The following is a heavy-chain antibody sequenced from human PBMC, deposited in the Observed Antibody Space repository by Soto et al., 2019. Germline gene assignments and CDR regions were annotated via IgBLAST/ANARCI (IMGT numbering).Heavy chain of an antibody. J-gene: IGHJ6*02. CDR1: GYTFTSYG. CDR3: ARGSLDTAYTYYYYYGMDV. D-gene: IGHD5-18*01. V-gene: IGHV1-18*04. CDR2: ISAYNGNT. Sequence: ASVKVSCKASGYTFTSYGISWVRQAPGQGLEWMGWISAYNGNTNYAQKLQGRVTMTTDTSTSTAYMELRSLRSDDTAVYYCARGSLDTAYTYYYYYGMDVWAQGTTVTVSS.